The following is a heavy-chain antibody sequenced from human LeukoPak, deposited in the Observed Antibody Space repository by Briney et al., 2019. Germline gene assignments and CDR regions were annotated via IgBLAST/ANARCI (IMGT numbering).Heavy chain of an antibody. D-gene: IGHD2-2*02. CDR2: IWYDGSNK. V-gene: IGHV3-33*01. J-gene: IGHJ4*02. Sequence: GGSLRLSCAASGFTFSSYGMHWVRQAPGKGLEWVAVIWYDGSNKYYADSVKGRFTISRDNSKNTLYLQMNSLRAEDTAVYYCARAGYCSSTSCNRGVSPSDALFSYWGLGTLVTVSS. CDR3: ARAGYCSSTSCNRGVSPSDALFSY. CDR1: GFTFSSYG.